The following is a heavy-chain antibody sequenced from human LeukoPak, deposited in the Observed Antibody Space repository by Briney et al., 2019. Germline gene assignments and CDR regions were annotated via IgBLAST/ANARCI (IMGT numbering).Heavy chain of an antibody. D-gene: IGHD3-10*01. CDR1: GFTFSSYA. CDR3: AKSARITMVRGVINNPPDY. Sequence: GESLKISCAASGFTFSSYAMSWVRQAPGKGLEWVSAISGSGGSTYYADSVKGWFTISRDNSKNTLYLQMNSLRAEDTAVYYCAKSARITMVRGVINNPPDYWGQGTLVTVSS. CDR2: ISGSGGST. V-gene: IGHV3-23*01. J-gene: IGHJ4*02.